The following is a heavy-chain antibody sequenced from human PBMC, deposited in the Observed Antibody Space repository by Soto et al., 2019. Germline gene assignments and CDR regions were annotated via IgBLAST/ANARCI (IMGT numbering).Heavy chain of an antibody. CDR3: ARDYGDRYYFDY. Sequence: GGSLRLSCAASGFTFSSYGMHWVRQAPGKGLEWVAVIWYDGSNKYYADSVKGRFTISRDNSKNTLYLQMNSLRAEETAVYYCARDYGDRYYFDYWGQGTLVTVSS. D-gene: IGHD4-17*01. CDR2: IWYDGSNK. J-gene: IGHJ4*02. CDR1: GFTFSSYG. V-gene: IGHV3-33*01.